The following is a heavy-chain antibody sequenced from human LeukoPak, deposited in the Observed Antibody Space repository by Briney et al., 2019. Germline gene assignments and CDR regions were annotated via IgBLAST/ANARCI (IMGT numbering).Heavy chain of an antibody. CDR2: IDSSSSYI. CDR1: GFTFSSYS. D-gene: IGHD1-7*01. Sequence: KPGGSLRLSCAASGFTFSSYSINWVRQAPGKGLEWVSSIDSSSSYIYYADSVKGRFTISRDNAKNSLFLQMNSLRVEDTAVYYCARPGITGTMGYGAFDIWRQGTRVTVSS. J-gene: IGHJ3*02. V-gene: IGHV3-21*01. CDR3: ARPGITGTMGYGAFDI.